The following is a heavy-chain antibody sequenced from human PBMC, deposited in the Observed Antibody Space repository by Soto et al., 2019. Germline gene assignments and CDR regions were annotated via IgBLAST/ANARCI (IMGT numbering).Heavy chain of an antibody. CDR2: IDPSDSYT. CDR1: GYSFTSYW. V-gene: IGHV5-10-1*01. D-gene: IGHD3-3*01. J-gene: IGHJ3*02. Sequence: ESLKISCKGSGYSFTSYWISWVRQVPGKGLEWMGRIDPSDSYTNYSPSFQGHVTISADKSISTAYLQWSSLKASDTAMYYCARTLRFLVPSAFDIWGQGTMVTVSS. CDR3: ARTLRFLVPSAFDI.